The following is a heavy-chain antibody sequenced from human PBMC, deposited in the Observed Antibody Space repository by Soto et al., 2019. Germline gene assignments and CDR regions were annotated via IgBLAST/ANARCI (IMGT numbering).Heavy chain of an antibody. CDR1: GYTFTSYG. Sequence: ASVKVSCKASGYTFTSYGISWVRQAPGQGLEWMGWISAYNGNTNYAQKLQGRVTMTTDTSTSTAYMELRSLRSDDTAVYYCARGSSSGWAREPGTDYWGQGTLVTVSS. D-gene: IGHD6-19*01. V-gene: IGHV1-18*01. J-gene: IGHJ4*02. CDR2: ISAYNGNT. CDR3: ARGSSSGWAREPGTDY.